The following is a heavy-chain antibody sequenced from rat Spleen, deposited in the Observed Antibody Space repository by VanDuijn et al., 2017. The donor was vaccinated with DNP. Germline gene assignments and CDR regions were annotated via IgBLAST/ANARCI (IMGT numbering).Heavy chain of an antibody. V-gene: IGHV5-25*01. J-gene: IGHJ2*01. CDR1: GFTFSDYA. Sequence: EVKLVVSGGGLVQPGRSMKLACRASGFTFSDYAMAWVRQAPKKGLEWVATINTDGGSTYYPDSVKGRFTISSDNAENTVYLQMSSLRAEDTATYYCASWAPIAPLSTSNYWGQGVMVTVSS. D-gene: IGHD1-2*01. CDR2: INTDGGST. CDR3: ASWAPIAPLSTSNY.